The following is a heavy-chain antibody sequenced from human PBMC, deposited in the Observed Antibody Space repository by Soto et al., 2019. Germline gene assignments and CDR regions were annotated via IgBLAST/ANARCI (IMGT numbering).Heavy chain of an antibody. CDR3: TGEVASGY. Sequence: QVKLVESRGGVVQPGRSLRLSCAASGFTVSSYGMHWVRQAPGKGLEWVAVISRDGGTKYYADSVKGRFTISRDNSRNTLFLEMNSLRGDDMAVYYCTGEVASGYWGQGTLVTVSS. J-gene: IGHJ4*02. CDR2: ISRDGGTK. CDR1: GFTVSSYG. D-gene: IGHD2-8*02. V-gene: IGHV3-30*03.